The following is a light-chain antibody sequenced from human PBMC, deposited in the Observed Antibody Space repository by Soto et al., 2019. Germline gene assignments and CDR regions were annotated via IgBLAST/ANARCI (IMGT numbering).Light chain of an antibody. V-gene: IGKV1-27*01. Sequence: DIQMTQSPSSLSASVGDRVTITCRASQGISNYLAGYQQRPGKVPKLLIYTASTLQSGVPSRFSGTGSGTDFTLTIISLQPEDVATYYCQKYDTAPWTFGQGTKVEIK. CDR1: QGISNY. J-gene: IGKJ1*01. CDR2: TAS. CDR3: QKYDTAPWT.